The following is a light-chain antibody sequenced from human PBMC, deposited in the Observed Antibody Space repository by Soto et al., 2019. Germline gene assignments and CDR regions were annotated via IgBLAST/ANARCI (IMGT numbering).Light chain of an antibody. CDR1: QIVSSRY. J-gene: IGKJ5*01. CDR2: GAS. CDR3: QQYGSSPIT. Sequence: EIVLTQSPGTLSLSPGERATLSCRASQIVSSRYLAWYQQKPGQAPRLLIYGASSRATGIPDRFSGSGSGTDFTLTISKLEPEDFAVYYCQQYGSSPITFGQGTRLEIK. V-gene: IGKV3-20*01.